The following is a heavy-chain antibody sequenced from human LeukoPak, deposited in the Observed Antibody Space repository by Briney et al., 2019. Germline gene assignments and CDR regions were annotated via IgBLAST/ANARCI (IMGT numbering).Heavy chain of an antibody. V-gene: IGHV3-30*18. CDR1: GFTFSSYG. CDR2: ISYDGSNK. J-gene: IGHJ4*02. D-gene: IGHD6-13*01. CDR3: AKDQPSGSSSWYWDY. Sequence: PGGSLRLSCAASGFTFSSYGMHWVRQAPGKGLEWVAVISYDGSNKYYADSVKGRFTISRDNSMNTLYLQMNSLRAEDTAMYYCAKDQPSGSSSWYWDYWGQGTLVTVSS.